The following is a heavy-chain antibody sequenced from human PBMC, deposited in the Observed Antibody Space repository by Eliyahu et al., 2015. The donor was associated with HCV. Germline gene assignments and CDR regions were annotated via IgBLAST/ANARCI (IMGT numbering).Heavy chain of an antibody. CDR1: GYTFTSYA. D-gene: IGHD3-10*01. V-gene: IGHV1-3*01. Sequence: QVQLVQSGAEVKKPGASVKVSCKASGYTFTSYAMHWVRXAPGQRLEWMGWINAGNGNTKYSQKFQGRVTITRDTSASTAYMELSSLRSEDTAVYYCARERTTLGVSWFGELSSDYYYGMDVWGQGTTVTVSS. CDR2: INAGNGNT. CDR3: ARERTTLGVSWFGELSSDYYYGMDV. J-gene: IGHJ6*02.